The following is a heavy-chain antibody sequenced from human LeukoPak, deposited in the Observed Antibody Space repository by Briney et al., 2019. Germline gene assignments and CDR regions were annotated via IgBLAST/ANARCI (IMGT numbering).Heavy chain of an antibody. CDR2: ISGRSSTI. CDR3: ARDDSDFGDYIDY. D-gene: IGHD4-17*01. CDR1: GFTFISHS. Sequence: GGSLRLSCAASGFTFISHSMIWVRQAPGKGLEWLSYISGRSSTIYYADSVKGRFTISRDNAKNSLFLQMNSLRAEDTAVYFCARDDSDFGDYIDYWGQGTPVAVSS. V-gene: IGHV3-48*01. J-gene: IGHJ4*02.